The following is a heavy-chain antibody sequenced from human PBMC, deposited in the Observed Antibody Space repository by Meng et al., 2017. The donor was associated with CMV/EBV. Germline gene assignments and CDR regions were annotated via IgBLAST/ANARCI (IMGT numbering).Heavy chain of an antibody. D-gene: IGHD3-22*01. CDR2: IYYSGST. Sequence: SETLSLTCTVSGGSISSSSYYWGWLRQPPGKGLEWIGSIYYSGSTYYNPSLKSRVTISVDTSKNQFSLKLSSVTAADTAVYSCAREQYYYDSRGYYYLGGKDDWGQGTLVTVSS. CDR1: GGSISSSSYY. J-gene: IGHJ4*02. V-gene: IGHV4-39*07. CDR3: AREQYYYDSRGYYYLGGKDD.